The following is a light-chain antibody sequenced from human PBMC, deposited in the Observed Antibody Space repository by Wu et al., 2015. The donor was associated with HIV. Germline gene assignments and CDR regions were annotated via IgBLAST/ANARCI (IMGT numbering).Light chain of an antibody. V-gene: IGKV1-5*03. Sequence: DIQMTQSPSTLSASVGDRVTITCRASQSLSYWLAWYQQKPGKAPKFLIYKASTLQSGVPSRFSGSGSGTEFTLTISSLQPDDFAIHFCQQYNNWPPTFGPGTKVDIK. J-gene: IGKJ3*01. CDR1: QSLSYW. CDR2: KAS. CDR3: QQYNNWPPT.